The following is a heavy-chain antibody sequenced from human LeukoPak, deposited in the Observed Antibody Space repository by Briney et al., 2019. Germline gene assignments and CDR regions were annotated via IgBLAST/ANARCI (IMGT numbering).Heavy chain of an antibody. V-gene: IGHV1-46*01. CDR2: INPSGGST. J-gene: IGHJ5*02. Sequence: ASVKVSCKASGYTFTSYYTHWVRQAPGQGPEWMGIINPSGGSTSYAQKFQGRVTMTRDTSTSTVYMELSSLRSEDTAVYYCARGTLTMVRGVIGWFDPWGQGTLVTVSS. D-gene: IGHD3-10*01. CDR3: ARGTLTMVRGVIGWFDP. CDR1: GYTFTSYY.